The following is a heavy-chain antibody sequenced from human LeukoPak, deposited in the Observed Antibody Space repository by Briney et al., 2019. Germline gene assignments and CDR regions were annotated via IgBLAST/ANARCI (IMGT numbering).Heavy chain of an antibody. CDR3: AREYCSGGSCYRRQYYFDY. J-gene: IGHJ4*02. V-gene: IGHV3-53*01. CDR1: GFTVSSNS. Sequence: GGFLRLSCAVSGFTVSSNSMSWVRQAPGKGLEWVSILYSGGGTDYADSVKGRFTISRDNSKNTLYLGMNSLRVEDTAVYYCAREYCSGGSCYRRQYYFDYWGQGTLVTVSS. CDR2: LYSGGGT. D-gene: IGHD2-15*01.